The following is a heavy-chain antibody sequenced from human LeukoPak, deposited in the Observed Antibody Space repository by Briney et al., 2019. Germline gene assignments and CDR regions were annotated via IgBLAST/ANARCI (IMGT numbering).Heavy chain of an antibody. Sequence: GASVKVPCKASGYTFTSYYMHWVRQAPGQGLEWMGIINPSGGSTSYAQKFQGRVTMTRDTSTSTVYMELSSLRSEDTAVYYCARDLGRYYYGSGSYSAFDIWGQGTMVTVSS. J-gene: IGHJ3*02. CDR1: GYTFTSYY. V-gene: IGHV1-46*01. D-gene: IGHD3-10*01. CDR2: INPSGGST. CDR3: ARDLGRYYYGSGSYSAFDI.